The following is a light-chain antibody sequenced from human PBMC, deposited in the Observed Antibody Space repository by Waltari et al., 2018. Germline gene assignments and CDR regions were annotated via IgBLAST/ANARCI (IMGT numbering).Light chain of an antibody. CDR3: QQYQNWPQT. CDR1: QSVFSSY. J-gene: IGKJ2*01. CDR2: GAS. Sequence: ILLTQFPGTLSLSPGETATFSCRASQSVFSSYIGWYQPKPGQAPRLLIYGASNRATDIPDRFSGSGSGTDFTLTISSLQSEDSAVYYCQQYQNWPQTFGQGTKLQIK. V-gene: IGKV3-20*01.